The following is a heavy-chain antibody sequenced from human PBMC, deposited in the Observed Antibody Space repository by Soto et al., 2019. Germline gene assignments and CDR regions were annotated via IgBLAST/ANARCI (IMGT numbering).Heavy chain of an antibody. J-gene: IGHJ4*02. Sequence: EVQLVESGGGLVQPGGSLRLSCAASGFTFTTYWMHWVRQAPGKGLMWVSRINSDGTTTNYADSVKGRFTISRDTAKNTVYLQMDSLRPEDTAVYYCARVPTGGYDWNWGQGTLVTVSS. CDR2: INSDGTTT. CDR1: GFTFTTYW. D-gene: IGHD5-12*01. CDR3: ARVPTGGYDWN. V-gene: IGHV3-74*01.